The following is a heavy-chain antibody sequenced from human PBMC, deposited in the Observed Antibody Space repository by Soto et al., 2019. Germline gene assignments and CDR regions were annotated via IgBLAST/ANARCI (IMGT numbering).Heavy chain of an antibody. V-gene: IGHV4-39*02. CDR3: ARERGYCSGGSCPVDY. CDR1: GGSISSSSYY. CDR2: TYYSGST. Sequence: QLQLQESGPGLVKPSETLSLTCTVSGGSISSSSYYWGWIRQPPGKGLEWIGSTYYSGSTYYNPSLKSRVTISVDTSKNQFSLKLSSVTAADTALYYCARERGYCSGGSCPVDYWGQGTLVTVSS. J-gene: IGHJ4*02. D-gene: IGHD2-15*01.